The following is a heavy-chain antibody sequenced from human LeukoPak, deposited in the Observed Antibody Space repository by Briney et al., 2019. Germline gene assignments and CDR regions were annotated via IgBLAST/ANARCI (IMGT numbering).Heavy chain of an antibody. CDR1: GFTFDDYG. J-gene: IGHJ6*03. D-gene: IGHD3-10*01. CDR3: ARSMVRGKDNYYYYMDV. CDR2: INWNGGST. V-gene: IGHV3-20*04. Sequence: GGSLRLSCAASGFTFDDYGMSWVRQAPGKGLEWVSGINWNGGSTGYADSVKGRFTISRDNAKNSLYLQMNSLGAEDTALYYCARSMVRGKDNYYYYMDVWGKGTTVTVSS.